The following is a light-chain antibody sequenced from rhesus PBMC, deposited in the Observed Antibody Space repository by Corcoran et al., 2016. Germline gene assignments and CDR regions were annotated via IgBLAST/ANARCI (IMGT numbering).Light chain of an antibody. CDR1: SSDIGLYKY. Sequence: QAALTQPRSVSGYPGQSVSISCTGSSSDIGLYKYVSWYQQYPGRAPKLIIYEVSERPSGVSGRFSGSKSGNTASLTISGLRPEDEADYYCTSYVGNHLYRFGSGTRLTV. V-gene: IGLV2-32*02. CDR2: EVS. CDR3: TSYVGNHLYR. J-gene: IGLJ1*01.